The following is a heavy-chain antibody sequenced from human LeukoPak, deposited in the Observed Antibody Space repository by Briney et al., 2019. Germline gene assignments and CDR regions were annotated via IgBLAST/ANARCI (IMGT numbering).Heavy chain of an antibody. CDR2: ISDSGGST. D-gene: IGHD2-15*01. Sequence: GGSLRLSCAVSGITLSNYGMSWVRQAPGKGLEWVAGISDSGGSTKYADSVKGRFTIARDNRKNTLYLQMNSLRAEDTAVYYCAREVCSGGSCYSYSPGWFDPWGQGTLVTVSS. J-gene: IGHJ5*02. CDR3: AREVCSGGSCYSYSPGWFDP. V-gene: IGHV3-23*01. CDR1: GITLSNYG.